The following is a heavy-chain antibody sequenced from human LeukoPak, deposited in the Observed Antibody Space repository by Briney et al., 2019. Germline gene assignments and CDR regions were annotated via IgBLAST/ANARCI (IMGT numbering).Heavy chain of an antibody. V-gene: IGHV4-39*01. Sequence: PSETLSLTCTVSGGSISSSSYYWGWIRQPPGKGLEWIGNIYYTGSTHYSPSLKSRVTISVDTSKNQLSLKLNSVTAADTAMYYCARRISGSSTNWFDPWGQGTLVTVSS. CDR1: GGSISSSSYY. CDR3: ARRISGSSTNWFDP. J-gene: IGHJ5*02. D-gene: IGHD1-26*01. CDR2: IYYTGST.